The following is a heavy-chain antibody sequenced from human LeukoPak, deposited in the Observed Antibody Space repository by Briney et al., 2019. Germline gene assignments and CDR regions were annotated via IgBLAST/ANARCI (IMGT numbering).Heavy chain of an antibody. J-gene: IGHJ4*02. Sequence: GGSLRLSCAASGFTFSSYAMSWVRQAPGKGLEWVSAINGSGGSTYYADSVKGRFTISRDNSKNTLYLQMNSLRAENTAVYYCAKAHDFWSGFVDYWGQGTLVTVSS. CDR2: INGSGGST. D-gene: IGHD3-3*01. CDR3: AKAHDFWSGFVDY. CDR1: GFTFSSYA. V-gene: IGHV3-23*01.